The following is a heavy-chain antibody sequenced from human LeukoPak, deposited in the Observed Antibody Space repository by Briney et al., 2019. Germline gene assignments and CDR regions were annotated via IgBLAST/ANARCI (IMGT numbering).Heavy chain of an antibody. CDR3: ARVRYSGSYYYFDY. J-gene: IGHJ4*02. CDR2: TSGTG. Sequence: PSETLSLTCTVSGDSISSHYLGWIRQPAGKGLEWIGITSGTGNYNPSLKSRVSVSVDTSRNLVSLTLTSVTAADTAIYYCARVRYSGSYYYFDYWGQGTLVTVSS. V-gene: IGHV4-4*07. D-gene: IGHD1-26*01. CDR1: GDSISSHY.